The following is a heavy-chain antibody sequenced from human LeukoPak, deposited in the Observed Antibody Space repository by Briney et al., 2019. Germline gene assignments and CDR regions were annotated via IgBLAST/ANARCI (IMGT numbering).Heavy chain of an antibody. V-gene: IGHV4-59*01. J-gene: IGHJ4*02. Sequence: SETLSLTCTVSGGSTSSYYWSWIRQPPGKGLEWIGYIYYSGSTNYNPSLKSRVTISVDTSKNQFSLKLSSVTAADTAVYYCARVSVYMGYNFDYWGQGTLVTVSS. CDR1: GGSTSSYY. D-gene: IGHD5-24*01. CDR3: ARVSVYMGYNFDY. CDR2: IYYSGST.